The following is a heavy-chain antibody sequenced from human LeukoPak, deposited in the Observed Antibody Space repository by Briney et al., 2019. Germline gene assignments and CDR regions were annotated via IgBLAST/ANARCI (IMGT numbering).Heavy chain of an antibody. CDR3: AKAKGGNPDDAFDI. CDR2: ISGGCGST. Sequence: GGSLRLSCAASVFTFSSYAMSWVRQAPGKVLEWVSAISGGCGSTYYADSVKGRFTISRDNSKNTLYLQMNSLRAEDTAVEYCAKAKGGNPDDAFDIWGQVTMVTVAS. J-gene: IGHJ3*02. V-gene: IGHV3-23*01. CDR1: VFTFSSYA. D-gene: IGHD4-23*01.